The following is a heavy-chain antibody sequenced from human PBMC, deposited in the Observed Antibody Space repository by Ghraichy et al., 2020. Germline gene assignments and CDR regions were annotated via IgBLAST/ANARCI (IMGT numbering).Heavy chain of an antibody. V-gene: IGHV4-31*03. D-gene: IGHD3-3*01. CDR2: IYNSGST. CDR1: NNTRTRGSHY. J-gene: IGHJ4*02. CDR3: ARETDDFWNGYCDY. Sequence: SETLSLTCTVNNNTRTRGSHYTSWIRQRPGKGLEWIGYIYNSGSTYHNPSLKSRVTISADTSKNQFSLKLSSVTAADTAVYFCARETDDFWNGYCDYWGQGTLVTVSS.